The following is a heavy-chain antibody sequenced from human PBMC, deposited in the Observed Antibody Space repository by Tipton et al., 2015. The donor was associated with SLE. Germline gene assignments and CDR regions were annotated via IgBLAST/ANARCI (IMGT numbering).Heavy chain of an antibody. CDR1: GYSITSGFY. CDR2: LYHRGST. D-gene: IGHD6-13*01. Sequence: TLSLTCAVSGYSITSGFYWGWLRQPPGKGPEWVGSLYHRGSTYYNPSLKSRVTISTDTSKNEIYLKLTSVTATDTAVYFCARDPYDSTWRNGWFDPWGQGTLVTVSS. CDR3: ARDPYDSTWRNGWFDP. J-gene: IGHJ5*02. V-gene: IGHV4-38-2*02.